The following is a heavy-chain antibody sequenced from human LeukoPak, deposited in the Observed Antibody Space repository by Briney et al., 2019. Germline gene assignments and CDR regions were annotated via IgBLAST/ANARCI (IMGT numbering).Heavy chain of an antibody. Sequence: VASVKVSCKASDDTFTNYAINWVRQAPGQGLEWMGWISTYNGNTNYAQDFQGRVTMTTDTSTSTAYMELSTLTSDDTAVDSFPRMMSIPVGGPRPLFDYSGQGTLVTVSS. J-gene: IGHJ4*02. CDR2: ISTYNGNT. CDR3: PRMMSIPVGGPRPLFDY. V-gene: IGHV1-18*01. D-gene: IGHD6-19*01. CDR1: DDTFTNYA.